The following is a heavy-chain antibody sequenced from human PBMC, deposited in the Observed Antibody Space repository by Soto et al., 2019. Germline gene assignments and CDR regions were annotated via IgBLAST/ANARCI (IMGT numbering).Heavy chain of an antibody. V-gene: IGHV3-30-3*01. D-gene: IGHD5-18*01. J-gene: IGHJ4*02. CDR3: ARVYSYGPFDY. Sequence: GGSLRLSCAASGFTFSSYAMHWVRQAPGKGLEWVAVISYDGSNKYYADSVKGRFTISRDNSKNTLYLQMNSLRAEDTAVYYCARVYSYGPFDYWGQGTLVTVSS. CDR1: GFTFSSYA. CDR2: ISYDGSNK.